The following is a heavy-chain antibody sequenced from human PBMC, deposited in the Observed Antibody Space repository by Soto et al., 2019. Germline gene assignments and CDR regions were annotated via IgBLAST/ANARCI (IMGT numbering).Heavy chain of an antibody. CDR1: GFTFSSYG. Sequence: GGSLRLSCAASGFTFSSYGMHWVRQAPGKGLEWVAVISYDGSNKYYADSVKGRFTISRDNSKNTLYLQMNSLRAEDTAVYYCAKSHSSGWYEIDYWGQGTLVTVSS. J-gene: IGHJ4*02. CDR3: AKSHSSGWYEIDY. V-gene: IGHV3-30*18. CDR2: ISYDGSNK. D-gene: IGHD6-19*01.